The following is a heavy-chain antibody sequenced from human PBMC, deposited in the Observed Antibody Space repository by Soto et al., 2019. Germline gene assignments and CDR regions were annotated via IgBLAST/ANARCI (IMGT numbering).Heavy chain of an antibody. Sequence: QVQLVQSGAEVKKPGASVKVSCKASGYTFTSYDINCVRQATGQGLEWMGWMNPNSGNTGYAQKFQGRITLSMNTAITTAYTALPSLTGEETAVYSSARERVRGRDVWGQETTVSVPS. J-gene: IGHJ6*02. CDR3: ARERVRGRDV. CDR1: GYTFTSYD. V-gene: IGHV1-8*01. CDR2: MNPNSGNT.